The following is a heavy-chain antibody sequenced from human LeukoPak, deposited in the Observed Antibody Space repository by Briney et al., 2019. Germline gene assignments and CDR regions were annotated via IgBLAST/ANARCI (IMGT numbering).Heavy chain of an antibody. V-gene: IGHV4-34*01. Sequence: SETLSLTCTVSGGSISSYYWSWIRQPPGKGLEWIGEINHSGSTNYNPSLKSRVTISVDTSKNQFSLKLSSVTAADTAVYYCARVSLRGRFLEWLPRPNWFDPWGQGTLVTVSS. CDR3: ARVSLRGRFLEWLPRPNWFDP. CDR1: GGSISSYY. CDR2: INHSGST. J-gene: IGHJ5*02. D-gene: IGHD3-3*01.